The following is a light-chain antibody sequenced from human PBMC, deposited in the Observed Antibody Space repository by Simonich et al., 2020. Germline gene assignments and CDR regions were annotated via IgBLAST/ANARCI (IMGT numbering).Light chain of an antibody. CDR2: EGS. CDR3: CSYAGSSTFVV. Sequence: QSALTQPASVSGSPGQSITISCPGTSSEVGSYNLVSWYQQHPGKAPQLMLYEGSKRPSGVSNRFSGSKSCNTASLTISGLQAEDEADYYCCSYAGSSTFVVFGGGTKLTVL. J-gene: IGLJ2*01. V-gene: IGLV2-23*03. CDR1: SSEVGSYNL.